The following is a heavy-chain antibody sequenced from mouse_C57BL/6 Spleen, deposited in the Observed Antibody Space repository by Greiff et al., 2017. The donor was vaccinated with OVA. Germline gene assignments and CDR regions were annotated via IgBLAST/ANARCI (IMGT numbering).Heavy chain of an antibody. Sequence: VQLQQSGPELVKPGASVKISCKASGYSFTGYYMNWVKQSPEKSLEWIGEINPSTGGTTYNQKFKAKATLTVDKSSSTAYMQLKSLTSEDSAVYYCAILWLPYYAMDYWGQGTLVTVSS. V-gene: IGHV1-42*01. D-gene: IGHD2-2*01. J-gene: IGHJ4*01. CDR3: AILWLPYYAMDY. CDR2: INPSTGGT. CDR1: GYSFTGYY.